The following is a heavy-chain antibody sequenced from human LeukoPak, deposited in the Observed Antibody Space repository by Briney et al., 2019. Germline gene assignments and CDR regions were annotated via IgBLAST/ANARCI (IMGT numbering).Heavy chain of an antibody. J-gene: IGHJ4*02. CDR1: GFTFSTYA. Sequence: PGGSLRLSCAASGFTFSTYAMSWVRQTPGKGLEWVSAISGDNPGTYHANSVKGRFTISRDNSKNTLHLQMSGLRAEVTARYYCAKAPVGHCSGAFCYHFDSWGQGTLVTVSS. V-gene: IGHV3-23*01. D-gene: IGHD2-15*01. CDR2: ISGDNPGT. CDR3: AKAPVGHCSGAFCYHFDS.